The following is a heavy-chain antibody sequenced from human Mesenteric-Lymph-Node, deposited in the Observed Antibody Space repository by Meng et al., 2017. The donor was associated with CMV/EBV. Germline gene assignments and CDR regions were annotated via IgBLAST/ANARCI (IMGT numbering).Heavy chain of an antibody. J-gene: IGHJ6*02. Sequence: GASLMISCAASGFTFSSYSMNWVRQAPGKGLEWVSSISSSSSYIYYADSVKGRFTISRDNAKTSRYLQMNSLRAEDTDVYYCARDGVVVVPAAIRYYYGMDVWGQGTTVTVSS. V-gene: IGHV3-21*01. CDR2: ISSSSSYI. CDR1: GFTFSSYS. CDR3: ARDGVVVVPAAIRYYYGMDV. D-gene: IGHD2-2*01.